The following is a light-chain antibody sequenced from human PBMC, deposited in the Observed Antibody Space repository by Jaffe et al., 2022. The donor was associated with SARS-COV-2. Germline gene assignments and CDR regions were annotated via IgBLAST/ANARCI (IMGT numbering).Light chain of an antibody. Sequence: QSVLTQPPSASGTPGQRVTISCSGSSSNIGSNTVHWYQQLPGTAPKLLIYSGNQGPSGVPDRFSGSKSGTSASLAISGLQSEDEADYYCAAWDDSPNAYVFGTGTKVTVL. CDR1: SSNIGSNT. J-gene: IGLJ1*01. CDR2: SGN. CDR3: AAWDDSPNAYV. V-gene: IGLV1-44*01.